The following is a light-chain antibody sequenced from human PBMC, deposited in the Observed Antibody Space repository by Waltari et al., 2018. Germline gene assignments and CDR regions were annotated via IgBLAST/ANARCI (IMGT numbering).Light chain of an antibody. CDR3: CSYAGLGIYV. CDR2: EVT. J-gene: IGLJ1*01. Sequence: QSGLTQPASVSGSPGQSITVSCPGTSRDVGNYNLVSWYQQYPGKAPRLMVYEVTKRTSGVSDRFFGSKSGNTASLTISGLQSEDEADYYCCSYAGLGIYVFGTGTKVTVL. V-gene: IGLV2-23*02. CDR1: SRDVGNYNL.